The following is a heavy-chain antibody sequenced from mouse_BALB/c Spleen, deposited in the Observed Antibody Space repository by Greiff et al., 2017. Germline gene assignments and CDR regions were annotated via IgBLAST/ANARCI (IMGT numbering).Heavy chain of an antibody. V-gene: IGHV3-8*02. CDR3: ARSHYDYDGAWFAY. J-gene: IGHJ3*01. D-gene: IGHD2-4*01. CDR2: ISYSGST. CDR1: GDSITSGY. Sequence: VQLQQSGPSLVKPSQTLSLTCSVTGDSITSGYWNWIRKFPGNKLEYMGYISYSGSTYYNPSLKSRISITRDTSKNQYYLQLNSVTTEDTATYYCARSHYDYDGAWFAYWGQGTLVTVSA.